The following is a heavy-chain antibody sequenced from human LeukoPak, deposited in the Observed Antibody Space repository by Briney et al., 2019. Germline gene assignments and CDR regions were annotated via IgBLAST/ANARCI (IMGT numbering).Heavy chain of an antibody. V-gene: IGHV3-11*01. Sequence: GGSLRLSCAASGFSFSDYYMSWIRQAPGKGLEWVSYISYSGSTIYYADSVKGRFSISRDNAKNSLYLQMNSPRAEDTAVYYCARDHVAGYDSRRYQPMDVWGNGTTVTVSS. CDR2: ISYSGSTI. CDR3: ARDHVAGYDSRRYQPMDV. J-gene: IGHJ6*03. D-gene: IGHD5-12*01. CDR1: GFSFSDYY.